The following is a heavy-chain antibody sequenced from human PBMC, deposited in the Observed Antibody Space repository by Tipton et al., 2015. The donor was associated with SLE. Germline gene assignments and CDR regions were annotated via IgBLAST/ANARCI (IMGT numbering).Heavy chain of an antibody. Sequence: TLSLTCAVSGGSISSSNWWSWVRQPPGKGLEWIGEIYHSGSTNYNPSLKSRVTISVDTSKNQFSLKLSSVTAADTAVYFCASSKYYYYGMDVWGQGTTVTVSS. CDR2: IYHSGST. CDR3: ASSKYYYYGMDV. J-gene: IGHJ6*02. D-gene: IGHD6-13*01. CDR1: GGSISSSNW. V-gene: IGHV4-4*01.